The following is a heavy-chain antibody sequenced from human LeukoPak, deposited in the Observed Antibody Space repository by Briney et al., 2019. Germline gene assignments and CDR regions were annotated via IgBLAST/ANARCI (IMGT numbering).Heavy chain of an antibody. Sequence: SETLSLTCDVSGGSISSGTHYWTWVRQPVGKGLEWLGRIFTSGSPTYNSSLKSRLTISLDKSKNQFSLRLSSVTAADTAVYYCARRWNYKDAFDIWGQGTMVTVSS. CDR2: IFTSGSP. CDR1: GGSISSGTHY. CDR3: ARRWNYKDAFDI. V-gene: IGHV4-61*02. D-gene: IGHD1-7*01. J-gene: IGHJ3*02.